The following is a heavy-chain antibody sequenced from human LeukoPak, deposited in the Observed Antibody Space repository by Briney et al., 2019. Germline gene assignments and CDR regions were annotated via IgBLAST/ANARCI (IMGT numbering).Heavy chain of an antibody. V-gene: IGHV3-30*18. Sequence: GGSLRLSCAASGFTFSSYAMSWVRQAPGKGLEWVAVISYDGSNKYYADSVKGRFTISRDSSKNTLYLQMNSLRAEDTAMYYCAKNRREMATILVDYWGQGALVTVSS. J-gene: IGHJ4*02. CDR2: ISYDGSNK. CDR3: AKNRREMATILVDY. D-gene: IGHD5-24*01. CDR1: GFTFSSYA.